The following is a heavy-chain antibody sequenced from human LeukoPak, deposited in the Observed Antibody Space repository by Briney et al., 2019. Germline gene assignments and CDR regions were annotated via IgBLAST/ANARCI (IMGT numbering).Heavy chain of an antibody. Sequence: SETLSLTCAVYGGSFSGYYWSWIRQPPGKGLEWIGEINHSGSTNYNPSLKSRVSISVDTSKNQFSLKLSSVTAADTAVYYCARDARRNSNYAMDVWGQGTTVTVSS. CDR2: INHSGST. V-gene: IGHV4-34*01. CDR3: ARDARRNSNYAMDV. D-gene: IGHD4-11*01. CDR1: GGSFSGYY. J-gene: IGHJ6*02.